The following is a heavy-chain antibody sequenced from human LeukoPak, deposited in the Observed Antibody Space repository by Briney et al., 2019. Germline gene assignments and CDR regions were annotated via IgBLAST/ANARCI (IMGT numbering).Heavy chain of an antibody. D-gene: IGHD2-2*01. V-gene: IGHV4-39*07. Sequence: SETLSLTCTVSGGSISSSSYYWGWLRQPPGKGLEWIGSIYYSGSTYYNPSLKSRVTISVDTSKNQFSLKLSSVTAADTAVYYCARVLLYCSSTSCYHDAFDIWGQGTMVTVSS. J-gene: IGHJ3*02. CDR2: IYYSGST. CDR3: ARVLLYCSSTSCYHDAFDI. CDR1: GGSISSSSYY.